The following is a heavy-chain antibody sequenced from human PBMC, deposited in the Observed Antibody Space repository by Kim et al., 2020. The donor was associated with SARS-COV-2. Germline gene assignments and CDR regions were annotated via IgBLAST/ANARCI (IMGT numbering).Heavy chain of an antibody. CDR3: ARDQELFLEPAAPPRMGWFDP. D-gene: IGHD2-2*01. CDR1: GYTFTSYG. V-gene: IGHV1-18*04. J-gene: IGHJ5*02. CDR2: ISAYNGNT. Sequence: ASVKVSCKASGYTFTSYGISWVRQAPGQGLEWMGWISAYNGNTNYAQKLQGRVTMTTDTSTSTAYMELRSLRSDDTAVYYCARDQELFLEPAAPPRMGWFDPWGQGTLVTVSS.